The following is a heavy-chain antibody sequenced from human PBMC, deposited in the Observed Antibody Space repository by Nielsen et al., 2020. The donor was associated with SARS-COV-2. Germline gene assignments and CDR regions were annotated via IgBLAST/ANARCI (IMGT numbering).Heavy chain of an antibody. J-gene: IGHJ4*02. D-gene: IGHD4-17*01. CDR1: GYSFTSYW. Sequence: GGSLRLSCKGSGYSFTSYWIGWVRQMPGKGLEWMGIIYPGDSDTRYSPSFQGQVTISADKSISAAYLQWSSLKASDTAMYYCARHDYGDYVLVYWGQGTLVTVSS. CDR3: ARHDYGDYVLVY. V-gene: IGHV5-51*01. CDR2: IYPGDSDT.